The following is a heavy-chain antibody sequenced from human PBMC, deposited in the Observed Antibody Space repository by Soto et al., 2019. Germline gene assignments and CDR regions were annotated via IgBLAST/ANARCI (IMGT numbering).Heavy chain of an antibody. D-gene: IGHD3-22*01. CDR3: AKDAPGSGWLSDY. J-gene: IGHJ4*02. CDR1: GFTFRIYA. Sequence: GGSLRLSCAASGFTFRIYAMSWVRQAPGKGLEWVSTISGNGGTSYADFVRGRFTISRDNSKNTLYLQMNSLRAEDTAVYYCAKDAPGSGWLSDYWGQGTLVTVSS. V-gene: IGHV3-23*01. CDR2: ISGNGGT.